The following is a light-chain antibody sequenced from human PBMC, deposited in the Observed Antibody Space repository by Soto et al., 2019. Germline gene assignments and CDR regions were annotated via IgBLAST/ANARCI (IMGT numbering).Light chain of an antibody. V-gene: IGLV1-44*01. CDR2: GHN. CDR1: SSSIGSNT. CDR3: AAWDDSLNGRV. J-gene: IGLJ2*01. Sequence: QSVLTQPPSASGTPGQRVTISCSGSSSSIGSNTVNWYQQLPGTAPKLLIYGHNQRPSGLPDQFSGSKSGTSASLAISELQSEDEADYYCAAWDDSLNGRVLGGGTKLTVL.